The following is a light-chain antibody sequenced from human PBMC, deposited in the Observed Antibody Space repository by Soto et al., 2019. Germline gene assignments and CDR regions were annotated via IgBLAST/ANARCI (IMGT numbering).Light chain of an antibody. V-gene: IGKV3-20*01. J-gene: IGKJ4*01. CDR2: GAS. CDR1: QSVSSSY. Sequence: EIVLTQSPGTLSLSPGERATLSCRASQSVSSSYLAWYQQKPGQAPRLLIYGASSRATGIPDRFSGSGSGTDLILTISRLEPEDFAVYYCQQYGGSPPLTFGGGTKVEIK. CDR3: QQYGGSPPLT.